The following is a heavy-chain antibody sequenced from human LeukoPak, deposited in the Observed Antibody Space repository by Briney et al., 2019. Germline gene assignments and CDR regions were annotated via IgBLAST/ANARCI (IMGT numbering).Heavy chain of an antibody. CDR3: ARAPAYCGGDCYSWFDP. V-gene: IGHV1-2*02. D-gene: IGHD2-21*02. J-gene: IGHJ5*02. Sequence: ASVKVSCKASGYTFTSYYMHWVRQAPGQGLEWMGWINPNSGGTNYAQKFQGRVTMTRDTSISTAYMELSRLRSDDTAVYYCARAPAYCGGDCYSWFDPWGQGTLVTVSS. CDR2: INPNSGGT. CDR1: GYTFTSYY.